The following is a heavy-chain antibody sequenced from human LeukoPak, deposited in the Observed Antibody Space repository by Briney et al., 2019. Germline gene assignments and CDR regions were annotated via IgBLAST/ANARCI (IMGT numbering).Heavy chain of an antibody. D-gene: IGHD3-3*01. J-gene: IGHJ4*02. Sequence: GGSLRLSCTVSGFTVSNSMSWVRQAPGKGLEWVSFIYSDNTHYSDSVKGRFTISRDNSKNTLYLQMNSLRAEDTAVFYCARTPYDFWSASYSYYFDYWGQGTLVTVSS. CDR2: IYSDNT. CDR3: ARTPYDFWSASYSYYFDY. V-gene: IGHV3-53*01. CDR1: GFTVSNS.